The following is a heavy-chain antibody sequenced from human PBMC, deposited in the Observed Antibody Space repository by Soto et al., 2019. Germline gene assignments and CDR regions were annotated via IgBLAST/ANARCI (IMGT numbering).Heavy chain of an antibody. CDR3: ARSGATGHYSTHYYGMDV. J-gene: IGHJ6*02. CDR2: MKPESGST. V-gene: IGHV1-8*01. Sequence: QEQLVQSGAEVRKPGASVKISCKASGYTFNTYDIHWVRQSTGQGVEWMGWMKPESGSTGFAQSFQGRITLPGNTSINTVYMEVSSLTTEDTAVYFCARSGATGHYSTHYYGMDVWGPGNKVTVSS. D-gene: IGHD3-9*01. CDR1: GYTFNTYD.